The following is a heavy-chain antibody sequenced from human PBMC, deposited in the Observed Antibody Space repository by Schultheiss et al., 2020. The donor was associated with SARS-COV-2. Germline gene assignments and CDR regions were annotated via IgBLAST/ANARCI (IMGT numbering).Heavy chain of an antibody. V-gene: IGHV1-69*13. J-gene: IGHJ6*02. CDR2: IIPIFGTA. CDR1: GGTFSSYA. CDR3: ARGEVAQRWYYGMDV. Sequence: SVKVSCKASGGTFSSYAISWVRQAPGQGLEWMGGIIPIFGTANYAQKFQGRVTITADESTSTAYMELSSLRSEDTAVYYCARGEVAQRWYYGMDVWGQGTMVTVSS. D-gene: IGHD5-12*01.